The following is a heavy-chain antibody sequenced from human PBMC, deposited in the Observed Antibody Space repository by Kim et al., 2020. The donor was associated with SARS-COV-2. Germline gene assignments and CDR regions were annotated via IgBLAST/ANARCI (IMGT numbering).Heavy chain of an antibody. CDR3: ARDGGRAAAGYDY. D-gene: IGHD6-13*01. CDR2: INTYNGDT. Sequence: ASVKVSCKASGYTFTSHGITWVRQAPGQGLEWMGWINTYNGDTTYAQNLQGRVSMTTDTSTTTAYMELRSLTSDDTAVYYCARDGGRAAAGYDYWGQGTLVTVSS. CDR1: GYTFTSHG. J-gene: IGHJ4*02. V-gene: IGHV1-18*01.